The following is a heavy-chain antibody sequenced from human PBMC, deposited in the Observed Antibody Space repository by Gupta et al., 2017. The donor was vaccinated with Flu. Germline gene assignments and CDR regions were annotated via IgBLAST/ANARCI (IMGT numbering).Heavy chain of an antibody. CDR3: ARLSRSNRRVLAVANSMDV. J-gene: IGHJ6*02. D-gene: IGHD6-19*01. Sequence: QVQLVQSGAEVKKPGSSVKVSCKASGGTFSSYAISWVRQAPGQGLGWMGGIIPIFGTANYAQKFQGRVTITADKSTSTAYMELSSLRSEDTAVYYCARLSRSNRRVLAVANSMDVWGQGTTVTVSS. CDR2: IIPIFGTA. V-gene: IGHV1-69*06. CDR1: GGTFSSYA.